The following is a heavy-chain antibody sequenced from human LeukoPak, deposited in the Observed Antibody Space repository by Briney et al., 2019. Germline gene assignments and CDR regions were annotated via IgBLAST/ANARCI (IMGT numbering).Heavy chain of an antibody. D-gene: IGHD1-20*01. CDR1: GFTFSSYE. J-gene: IGHJ6*03. CDR3: ATNWNKPYYYYMDV. V-gene: IGHV3-48*03. CDR2: ISSSGRTK. Sequence: GGSLRLSCAASGFTFSSYEMNWVRQAPGKGLEWVSYISSSGRTKYYADSVKGRFTISRDNSKNTLYLQMNSLRAEDTAVYYCATNWNKPYYYYMDVWGKGTTVTVSS.